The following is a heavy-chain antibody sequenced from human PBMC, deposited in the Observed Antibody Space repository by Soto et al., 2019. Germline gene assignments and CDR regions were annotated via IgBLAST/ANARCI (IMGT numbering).Heavy chain of an antibody. V-gene: IGHV2-5*05. Sequence: QITLKESGPTLVKPTQTLTLTCTFSGFSLTGGGVGVGWFRQPPGKPLEWLALIYWDDDKRYGPSLKSRLTITKDTSKNQVALTVTNMDPVDTATYYCARFLWSDTSLYYFDYWGQGTLVTVSS. CDR3: ARFLWSDTSLYYFDY. D-gene: IGHD3-3*01. CDR1: GFSLTGGGVG. J-gene: IGHJ4*02. CDR2: IYWDDDK.